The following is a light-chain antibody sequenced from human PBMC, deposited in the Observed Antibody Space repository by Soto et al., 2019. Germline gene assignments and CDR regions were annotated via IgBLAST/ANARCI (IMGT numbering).Light chain of an antibody. CDR2: GAS. CDR3: QQADSFPLT. CDR1: QDISTL. Sequence: DIQMTQSPASVSASIGDTDTITCRASQDISTLLAWYQQKPGKAPKLLIYGASTLESGVPSRFSGRGSGTDFTLTISSLQPEDFATYFCQQADSFPLTFGGGTKVEMK. J-gene: IGKJ4*01. V-gene: IGKV1D-12*01.